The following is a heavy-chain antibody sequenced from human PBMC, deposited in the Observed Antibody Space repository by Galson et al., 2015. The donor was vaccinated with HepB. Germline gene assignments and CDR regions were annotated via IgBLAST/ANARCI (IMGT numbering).Heavy chain of an antibody. J-gene: IGHJ4*02. V-gene: IGHV3-33*01. CDR3: ARRARSGYDSAPYYFDY. D-gene: IGHD5-12*01. CDR2: IWYDGSNK. CDR1: GFTFSSYG. Sequence: SLRLSCAASGFTFSSYGMHWVRQAPGKGLEWVAVIWYDGSNKYYADSVKGRFTISRDNSKNTLYLQMNSLRAEDTAVYYCARRARSGYDSAPYYFDYWGQGTLVTVSS.